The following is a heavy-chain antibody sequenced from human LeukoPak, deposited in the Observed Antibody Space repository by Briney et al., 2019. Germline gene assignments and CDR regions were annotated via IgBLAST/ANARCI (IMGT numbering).Heavy chain of an antibody. Sequence: GGSLRLSCTASGFSFSGHWMHWARQLPGKGLVWVSRISPTGSTTSYADSVKGRFTVSRDNAKNTLYLQVNNLRAEDTAVYYCARGPNSDWSGLDFWGQGTLLTVSS. CDR1: GFSFSGHW. CDR2: ISPTGSTT. J-gene: IGHJ4*02. D-gene: IGHD3-9*01. CDR3: ARGPNSDWSGLDF. V-gene: IGHV3-74*01.